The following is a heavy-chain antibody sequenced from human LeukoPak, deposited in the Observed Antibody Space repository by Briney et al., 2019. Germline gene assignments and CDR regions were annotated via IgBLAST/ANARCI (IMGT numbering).Heavy chain of an antibody. Sequence: PGGSLRLSCAASGFTFSSYAMSWVRQAPGKGLEWVSAISGSGGSTYYADSVKGRFTISRDNSKNTLYLQMNSLRAEDTAVYYCAKGECYYDSSGHFDYWGQGTLVTVSS. D-gene: IGHD3-22*01. CDR3: AKGECYYDSSGHFDY. CDR2: ISGSGGST. V-gene: IGHV3-23*01. J-gene: IGHJ4*02. CDR1: GFTFSSYA.